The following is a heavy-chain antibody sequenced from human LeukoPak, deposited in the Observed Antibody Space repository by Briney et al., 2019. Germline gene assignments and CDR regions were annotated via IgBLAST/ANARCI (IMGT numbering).Heavy chain of an antibody. Sequence: GGSLRLSCAASGFTFSSYGMHWVRQAPGKGLEWVAFIRYDGSNKYYADSVKGRFTISRDNSKNTLYLQMNSLRAEDTAVYYCAKGVFWSGYWGDFDYWGQGTLVTVSS. J-gene: IGHJ4*02. CDR3: AKGVFWSGYWGDFDY. CDR2: IRYDGSNK. V-gene: IGHV3-30*02. CDR1: GFTFSSYG. D-gene: IGHD3-3*01.